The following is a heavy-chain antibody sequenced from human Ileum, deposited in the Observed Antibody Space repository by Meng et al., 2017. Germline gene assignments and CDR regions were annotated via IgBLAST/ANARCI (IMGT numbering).Heavy chain of an antibody. D-gene: IGHD2-21*01. V-gene: IGHV4-4*02. Sequence: QVRLQESGPGLGKPSGTRSFTCAVSGDSISSRDWWSWVRQPPGKGLEWIGEISQESGRTNYNPSLKSRVTISLDKSKNQFSLNLNSVTAADTAGYYCVRNEGYSLGDWGQGTLVTVSS. J-gene: IGHJ4*02. CDR3: VRNEGYSLGD. CDR2: ISQESGRT. CDR1: GDSISSRDW.